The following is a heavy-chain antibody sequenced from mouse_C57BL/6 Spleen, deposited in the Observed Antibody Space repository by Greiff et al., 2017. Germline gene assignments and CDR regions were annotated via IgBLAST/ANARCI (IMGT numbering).Heavy chain of an antibody. CDR1: GFTFSSYG. CDR3: ARHYSNYDYAMDY. CDR2: ISSGGSYT. J-gene: IGHJ4*01. D-gene: IGHD2-5*01. Sequence: EVKLMESGGDLVKPGGSLKLSCAASGFTFSSYGMSWVRQTPDKRLEWVATISSGGSYTYYPDSVKGRFTISRDNAKNTLYLQMSSLKSEDTAMYYCARHYSNYDYAMDYWGQGTSVTVSS. V-gene: IGHV5-6*01.